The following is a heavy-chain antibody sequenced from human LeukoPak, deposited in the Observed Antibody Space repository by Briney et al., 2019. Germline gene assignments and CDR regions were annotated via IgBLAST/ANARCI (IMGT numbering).Heavy chain of an antibody. V-gene: IGHV3-33*08. D-gene: IGHD2-8*01. J-gene: IGHJ6*02. Sequence: PGGSLRLSCAASGFTFDDDAMHWVRQAPGKGLEWVAVIWYDGSNIHYADSVQGRFTISRDSSKNMLYLQMNSLRAEDTGVYYCANNGVSPNYYYGMNVWGQGTTVTVSS. CDR1: GFTFDDDA. CDR3: ANNGVSPNYYYGMNV. CDR2: IWYDGSNI.